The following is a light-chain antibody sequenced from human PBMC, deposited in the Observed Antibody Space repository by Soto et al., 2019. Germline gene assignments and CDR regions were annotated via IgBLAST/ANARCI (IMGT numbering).Light chain of an antibody. CDR2: SAS. J-gene: IGKJ5*01. V-gene: IGKV1-39*01. Sequence: DIPMTQPPSSLSASVGDRVTITCRASQSIAGYLSWYQQRPGKAPKFLIYSASSLQRGVPSRFSGSGSGTDFSLTINGLQPEDFATYFCQQSFSVPITFGQGTRLEIK. CDR1: QSIAGY. CDR3: QQSFSVPIT.